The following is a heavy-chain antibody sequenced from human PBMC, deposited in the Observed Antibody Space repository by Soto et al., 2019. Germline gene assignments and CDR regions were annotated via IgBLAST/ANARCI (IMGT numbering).Heavy chain of an antibody. Sequence: PSFQGHVTISVDKSISTAYLQWSSLKASDTAMYYCARHLDTAMGHWYFDLWGRGTLVTVSS. V-gene: IGHV5-10-1*01. CDR3: ARHLDTAMGHWYFDL. J-gene: IGHJ2*01. D-gene: IGHD5-18*01.